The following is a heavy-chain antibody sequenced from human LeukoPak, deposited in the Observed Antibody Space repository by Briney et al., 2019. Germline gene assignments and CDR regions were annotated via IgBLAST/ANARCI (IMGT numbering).Heavy chain of an antibody. CDR1: GFTFSSYA. V-gene: IGHV3-23*01. CDR3: AKDPPFYGDYDYFDY. Sequence: AGGSLRLSCAASGFTFSSYAMSWVRQAPGRGLEWVSAISGSGGSTYYADSVKGRFTISRDNSKNTLYLQMNSLRAEDTAVYYCAKDPPFYGDYDYFDYWGQGTLVTVSS. J-gene: IGHJ4*02. CDR2: ISGSGGST. D-gene: IGHD4-17*01.